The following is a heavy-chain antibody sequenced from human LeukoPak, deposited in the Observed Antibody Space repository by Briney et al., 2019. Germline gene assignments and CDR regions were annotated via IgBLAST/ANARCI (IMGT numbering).Heavy chain of an antibody. V-gene: IGHV1-18*01. D-gene: IGHD3-3*01. CDR1: GYTFTSYG. Sequence: ASVKVSCKASGYTFTSYGISWVRQAPGQGLEWMGWISAYNGNTNYAQKLQGRVTMTTDTSTSTAYMELRSLRSDDTAVYYCAREGYVNYDSWSGSDTYDYWGLGTLVTVSS. J-gene: IGHJ4*02. CDR2: ISAYNGNT. CDR3: AREGYVNYDSWSGSDTYDY.